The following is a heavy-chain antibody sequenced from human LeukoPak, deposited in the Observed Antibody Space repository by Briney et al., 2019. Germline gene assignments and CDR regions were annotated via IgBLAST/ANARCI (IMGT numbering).Heavy chain of an antibody. V-gene: IGHV1-18*01. CDR2: ISDYNGNT. Sequence: ASVKVSCKASGYTFTSYGISWVRQAPGQGLEWMGWISDYNGNTNYAQKLQGRVTMTTDTSTSTAYMELRSLRSDDTAVYYCARDVGRVEVAGLHDYWGQGTLVTVSS. CDR1: GYTFTSYG. J-gene: IGHJ4*02. D-gene: IGHD6-19*01. CDR3: ARDVGRVEVAGLHDY.